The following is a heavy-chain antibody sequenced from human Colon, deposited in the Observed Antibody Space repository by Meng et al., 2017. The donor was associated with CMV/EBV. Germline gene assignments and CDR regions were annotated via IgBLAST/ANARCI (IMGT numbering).Heavy chain of an antibody. CDR3: ASHTHYAGNPPGTHNC. J-gene: IGHJ4*02. V-gene: IGHV1-18*01. Sequence: ASVKVSCKASGYTFTSYGINWVRQAPGQGPEWMGWINTYNGDTKYAQKLQGRVTMTTDTSTSTAYMELRSLRSDDTAVYYCASHTHYAGNPPGTHNCWGQGTLVTVSS. CDR2: INTYNGDT. CDR1: GYTFTSYG. D-gene: IGHD1-14*01.